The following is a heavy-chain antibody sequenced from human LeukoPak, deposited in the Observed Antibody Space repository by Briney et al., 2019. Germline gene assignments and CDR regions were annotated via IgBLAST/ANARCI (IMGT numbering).Heavy chain of an antibody. Sequence: GESLKISCKGSGYTFTSYWIGWVRQMPGKGLEWMGIIYPGDSDTRYRPSFQVQVTISADKSINTAYLQWSSLKASDTAMYYCARRRDGYNPNFDYWGQGTLVTVSS. J-gene: IGHJ4*02. CDR1: GYTFTSYW. D-gene: IGHD5-24*01. CDR2: IYPGDSDT. CDR3: ARRRDGYNPNFDY. V-gene: IGHV5-51*01.